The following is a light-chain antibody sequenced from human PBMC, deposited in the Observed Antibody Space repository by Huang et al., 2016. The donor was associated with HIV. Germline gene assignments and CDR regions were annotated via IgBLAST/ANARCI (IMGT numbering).Light chain of an antibody. CDR3: QQSYSFPPT. CDR1: QSVATY. J-gene: IGKJ1*01. CDR2: AAS. V-gene: IGKV1-39*01. Sequence: DIQMTQSPSSLSASVGDRVTVTCRASQSVATYLNWYQHKPDKAPKLLIYAASSLQSGVPSIFSGSGSGTNFTLTISSLQPEDFATYYCQQSYSFPPTFGQGTKVEIK.